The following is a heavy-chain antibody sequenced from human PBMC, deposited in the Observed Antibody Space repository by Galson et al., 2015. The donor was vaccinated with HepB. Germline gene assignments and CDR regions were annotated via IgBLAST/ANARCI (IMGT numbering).Heavy chain of an antibody. D-gene: IGHD3-10*01. CDR1: RFTFSTYG. V-gene: IGHV3-33*01. Sequence: LRLSCAASRFTFSTYGMHWVRQAPGKGLEWVAVIRYDGSDKDYADSVKGRFTISRDNSKNTVSLQMNSLKAEDTAVYYCATDQYYYGSGSYYNPEYWGQGTLVTVSS. CDR2: IRYDGSDK. J-gene: IGHJ4*02. CDR3: ATDQYYYGSGSYYNPEY.